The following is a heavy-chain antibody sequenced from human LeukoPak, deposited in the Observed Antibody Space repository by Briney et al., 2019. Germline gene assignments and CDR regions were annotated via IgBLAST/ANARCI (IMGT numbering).Heavy chain of an antibody. CDR2: IYYSGST. CDR1: GGSISSSSYY. CDR3: ARGGPVEYRLLHPFDF. D-gene: IGHD2-2*02. J-gene: IGHJ4*02. Sequence: SETLSLTCTVSGGSISSSSYYWGWIRQPPGKGLEWIGSIYYSGSTYYNPSLKSRVTISVDTSKNQFSLKLSSVTAADTAVYYRARGGPVEYRLLHPFDFWGQGTLVTVSS. V-gene: IGHV4-39*07.